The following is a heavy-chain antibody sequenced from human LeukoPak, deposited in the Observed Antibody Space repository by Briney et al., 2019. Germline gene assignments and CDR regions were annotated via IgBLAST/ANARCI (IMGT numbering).Heavy chain of an antibody. D-gene: IGHD6-13*01. V-gene: IGHV3-74*01. Sequence: GSLRLSCVASGFTFNDYWMHWVRQAPGKGLVWVSRIKYDGSSTNSADSVKGRFTISRDNAKNSLYLQMNSLRAEDTAVYYCASAHSSSWYIDYWGQGTLVTVSS. J-gene: IGHJ4*02. CDR3: ASAHSSSWYIDY. CDR2: IKYDGSST. CDR1: GFTFNDYW.